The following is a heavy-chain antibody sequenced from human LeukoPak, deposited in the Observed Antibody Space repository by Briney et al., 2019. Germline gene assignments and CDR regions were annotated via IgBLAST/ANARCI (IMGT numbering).Heavy chain of an antibody. CDR1: GGSISSGSYY. D-gene: IGHD2-15*01. CDR2: IYTSGST. J-gene: IGHJ4*02. V-gene: IGHV4-61*02. Sequence: QVQLQESGPGLVKPSQTLSLTCTVSGGSISSGSYYLSWIRHPAGHRLAWIGRIYTSGSTNYNPSLKSRVTISVDTSKNQFSLKLSSVTAADTAVYYCARVYIAGYYFDYWGQGTLVTVSS. CDR3: ARVYIAGYYFDY.